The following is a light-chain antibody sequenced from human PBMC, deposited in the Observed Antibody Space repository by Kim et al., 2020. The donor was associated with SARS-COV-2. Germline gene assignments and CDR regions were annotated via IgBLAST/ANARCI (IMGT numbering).Light chain of an antibody. CDR1: ENIRNNY. CDR3: QQHGTSPWT. V-gene: IGKV3-20*01. Sequence: APGETAALSWRASENIRNNYLTWFQQKPGQAPRLHISGASRRATGIPDRFSGSGSGADFTLTISTLEPEDLAVYYCQQHGTSPWTFGQGTKVDIK. J-gene: IGKJ1*01. CDR2: GAS.